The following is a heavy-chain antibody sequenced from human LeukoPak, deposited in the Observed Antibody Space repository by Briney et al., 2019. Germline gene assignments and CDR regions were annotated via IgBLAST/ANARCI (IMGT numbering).Heavy chain of an antibody. J-gene: IGHJ4*02. D-gene: IGHD3/OR15-3a*01. CDR3: TRGGIIILGVATVVDY. V-gene: IGHV1-8*01. CDR2: MNPGSGNT. Sequence: ASVKVSCKASGYTFTSYDINWVRQTTGQGLEWMGWMNPGSGNTGCAQKFQGRVTMTRNTSISTVYMEVSGLRSEDTAVYYCTRGGIIILGVATVVDYWGQGTLVTVSS. CDR1: GYTFTSYD.